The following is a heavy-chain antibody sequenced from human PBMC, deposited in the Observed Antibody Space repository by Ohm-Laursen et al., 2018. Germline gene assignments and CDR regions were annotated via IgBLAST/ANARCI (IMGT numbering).Heavy chain of an antibody. CDR1: GFTVSSNY. CDR3: ARDYYDSSGYGRAFDY. D-gene: IGHD3-22*01. CDR2: IYSGGGT. J-gene: IGHJ4*02. V-gene: IGHV3-53*01. Sequence: SLRLSCAASGFTVSSNYMSWVRQAPGKGLEWVSVIYSGGGTYYADSVKGRFTISRDNSKNTLYLQMNSLRAEDTAVYYCARDYYDSSGYGRAFDYWGQGTLVTVSS.